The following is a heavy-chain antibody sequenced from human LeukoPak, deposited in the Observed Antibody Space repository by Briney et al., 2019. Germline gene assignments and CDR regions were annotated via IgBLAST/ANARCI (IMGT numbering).Heavy chain of an antibody. V-gene: IGHV3-23*01. Sequence: GGSLRLSCAAAGFTFSTYAMSWVRQAAGKGLEWVSLISGSGDDTYYADSVKGRFTISRGNSNNTLYLQMNSLRAEDTALYYCARRVWGTLTTYGMDVWGQGTTVTVSS. CDR3: ARRVWGTLTTYGMDV. J-gene: IGHJ6*02. D-gene: IGHD4-17*01. CDR1: GFTFSTYA. CDR2: ISGSGDDT.